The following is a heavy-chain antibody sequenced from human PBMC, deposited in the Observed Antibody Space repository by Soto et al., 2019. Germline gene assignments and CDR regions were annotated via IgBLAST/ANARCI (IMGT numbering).Heavy chain of an antibody. V-gene: IGHV4-39*01. CDR2: IYYSGST. CDR1: GGSISSSSYY. Sequence: QLQLQESGPGLVKPSETLSLTCTVSGGSISSSSYYWGWIRQPPGKGLEWIGSIYYSGSTYYNPSLKSRVTISVDTSKNQFSLKLSSVTAADTAVYYCATTGLYGPFDYWGQGTLVTVSS. D-gene: IGHD4-17*01. J-gene: IGHJ4*02. CDR3: ATTGLYGPFDY.